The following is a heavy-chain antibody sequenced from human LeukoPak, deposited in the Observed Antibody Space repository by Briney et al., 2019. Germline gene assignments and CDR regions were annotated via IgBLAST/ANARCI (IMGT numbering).Heavy chain of an antibody. Sequence: GGSLRLSCAASGFTFSSYAMSWVRQAPGKGLEWVSAISGSGGSTYYADSVKGRSTISRDNSKNTLYLQMNSLRAEDTAVYYCAKARIWDSSGLWFDYWGQGTLVTVSS. D-gene: IGHD3-22*01. CDR3: AKARIWDSSGLWFDY. V-gene: IGHV3-23*01. J-gene: IGHJ4*02. CDR1: GFTFSSYA. CDR2: ISGSGGST.